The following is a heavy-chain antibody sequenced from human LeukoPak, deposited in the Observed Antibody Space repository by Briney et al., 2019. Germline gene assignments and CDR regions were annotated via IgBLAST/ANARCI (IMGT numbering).Heavy chain of an antibody. Sequence: PGGSLRLSCAASGFTFDDYAMHWVRQAPGKGLEWVSLICGDGGSTYYADSVKGRFTISRDNSKNSLYLQMNSLRTGDTALYYCAKDPLRFLEWLPALCGMDVRGQGTTVTVSS. J-gene: IGHJ6*02. V-gene: IGHV3-43*02. CDR2: ICGDGGST. CDR3: AKDPLRFLEWLPALCGMDV. CDR1: GFTFDDYA. D-gene: IGHD3-3*01.